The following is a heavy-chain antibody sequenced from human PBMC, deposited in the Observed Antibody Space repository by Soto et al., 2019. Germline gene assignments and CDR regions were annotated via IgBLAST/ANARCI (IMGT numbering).Heavy chain of an antibody. Sequence: GVSLKISCKGSGYSFTSYWIGWVRQMPGKGLEWMGIIYPGDSDTRYSPSFQGQVTISADKSISTAYLQWSSLKASDTAMYYCARHKGLAPYYYYGMDVWGQGTTVTVSS. J-gene: IGHJ6*02. CDR1: GYSFTSYW. CDR3: ARHKGLAPYYYYGMDV. V-gene: IGHV5-51*01. CDR2: IYPGDSDT.